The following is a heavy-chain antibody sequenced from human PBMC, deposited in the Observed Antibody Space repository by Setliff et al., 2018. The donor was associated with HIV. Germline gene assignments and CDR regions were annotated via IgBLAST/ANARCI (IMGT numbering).Heavy chain of an antibody. V-gene: IGHV3-21*01. CDR3: ARQEGIFPNWYFDL. J-gene: IGHJ2*01. CDR2: ISNSGSYI. CDR1: EFDFSVYS. D-gene: IGHD3-10*01. Sequence: PGESLKISCAASEFDFSVYSMNWVRQAPGKGLEWVSSISNSGSYIYYADSLKGRFTISRDNAKNSLYLQMNSLRAEDTAVYYCARQEGIFPNWYFDLWGRGTLVTVSS.